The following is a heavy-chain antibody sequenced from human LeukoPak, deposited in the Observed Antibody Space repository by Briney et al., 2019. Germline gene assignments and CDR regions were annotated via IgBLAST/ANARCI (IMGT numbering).Heavy chain of an antibody. Sequence: GGSLRLSCAASGFTFSKYWMTWVRRAPGKGLEWVANIDQDGSENFYVDSVKGRFTISRDNAKNSLYLQMNSLRLDDTALYYCVRDQGAAGDYWGQGTLVTASS. D-gene: IGHD6-13*01. J-gene: IGHJ4*02. CDR3: VRDQGAAGDY. V-gene: IGHV3-7*01. CDR1: GFTFSKYW. CDR2: IDQDGSEN.